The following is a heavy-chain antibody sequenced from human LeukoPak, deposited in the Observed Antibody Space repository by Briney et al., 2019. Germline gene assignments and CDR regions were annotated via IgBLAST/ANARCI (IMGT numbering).Heavy chain of an antibody. V-gene: IGHV3-30*19. CDR1: GFTFSSYG. CDR3: ARGAARMVEMGTMISFEY. J-gene: IGHJ4*02. D-gene: IGHD5-24*01. CDR2: ISYDGSNK. Sequence: HTGGSLRLSCVASGFTFSSYGMHWVRQAPGKGLEWVAVISYDGSNKKYADSVKGRFTISRVNSQKTLYLQMNSLRAEDAAVYYCARGAARMVEMGTMISFEYWGQGTLVTVSS.